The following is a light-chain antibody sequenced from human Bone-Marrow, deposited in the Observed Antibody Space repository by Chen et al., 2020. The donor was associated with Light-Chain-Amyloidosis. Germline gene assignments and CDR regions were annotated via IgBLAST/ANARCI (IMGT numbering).Light chain of an antibody. V-gene: IGLV3-21*02. CDR1: NIGSKS. CDR2: DDS. CDR3: QVWDCNSDNVGA. Sequence: SYVLTQPPSVSVAPGQTAGTTCGGNNIGSKSVLWYQQRPGQAPVLVLYDDSHRPARIPGGLSCSSYECKAALTIRRVGAGDDADYYCQVWDCNSDNVGAFGAGTKLTVL. J-gene: IGLJ2*01.